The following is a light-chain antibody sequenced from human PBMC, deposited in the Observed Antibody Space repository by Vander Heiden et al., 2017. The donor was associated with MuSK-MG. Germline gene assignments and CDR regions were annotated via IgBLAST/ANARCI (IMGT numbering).Light chain of an antibody. CDR3: QQNDNHPRT. J-gene: IGKJ4*01. V-gene: IGKV1-33*01. Sequence: DIQMIQSPSSLSASVGDRVTITCQASQDISNYLNWFQQKPGRAANILMYDAANMVAGVPSRFIRSGSGAKDTITISSMQVEDITTNYCQQNDNHPRTFGGGTKVEIK. CDR2: DAA. CDR1: QDISNY.